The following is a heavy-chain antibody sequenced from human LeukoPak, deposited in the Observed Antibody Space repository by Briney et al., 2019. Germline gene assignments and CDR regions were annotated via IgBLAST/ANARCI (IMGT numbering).Heavy chain of an antibody. CDR2: ISWNSGSI. V-gene: IGHV3-9*01. J-gene: IGHJ4*02. CDR1: GFTFDDYA. D-gene: IGHD3-22*01. CDR3: AKALVEYYDSSGYYYVSYYFDY. Sequence: GGSLRLSCAASGFTFDDYAMPWVRQAPGKGLEWVSGISWNSGSIGYADSVKGRFTISRDNAKNSLYLQMNSLRAEDTALYYCAKALVEYYDSSGYYYVSYYFDYWGQGTLVTVSS.